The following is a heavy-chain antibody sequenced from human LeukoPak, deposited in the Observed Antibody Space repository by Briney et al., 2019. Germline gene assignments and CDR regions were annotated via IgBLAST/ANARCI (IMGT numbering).Heavy chain of an antibody. CDR2: IYYSGST. V-gene: IGHV4-30-4*01. D-gene: IGHD4-17*01. Sequence: SETLSLTCTVSGGSISSGVYYWSWIRQPPGRGLEWIGYIYYSGSTYYNPSLKSRVTISVDTSKNQFSLKLSSVTAADTAVYYCARYDYGDYTLDYWGQGTLVTVSS. CDR3: ARYDYGDYTLDY. J-gene: IGHJ4*02. CDR1: GGSISSGVYY.